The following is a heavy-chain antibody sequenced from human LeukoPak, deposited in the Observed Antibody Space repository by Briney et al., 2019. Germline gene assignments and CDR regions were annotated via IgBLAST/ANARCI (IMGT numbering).Heavy chain of an antibody. V-gene: IGHV1-18*01. CDR1: GYTFTSYG. Sequence: ASVKVSCKASGYTFTSYGISWVRQAPGQGLEWMGWISAYNGNTNYAQKLQGRVTMTTDTSTSTAYMELRSLRSDDTAVYYCARGDMVVVPADIYHYYYYMEVGGKGTTVTVP. CDR2: ISAYNGNT. D-gene: IGHD2-2*02. CDR3: ARGDMVVVPADIYHYYYYMEV. J-gene: IGHJ6*03.